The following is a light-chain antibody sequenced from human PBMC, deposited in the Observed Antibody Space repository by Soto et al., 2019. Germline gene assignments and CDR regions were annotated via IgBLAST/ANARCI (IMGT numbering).Light chain of an antibody. J-gene: IGKJ4*01. CDR1: QNVDSTY. CDR2: GST. Sequence: DIVLTQSPGTLSLSPGERATLSCRASQNVDSTYLAWYQQKPGQAPRLVIYGSTRRAPGVPDRFSGSGSGTDFTLTISRLDPEDFAVYFCQQRSNWPGTFGGGTKVDIK. V-gene: IGKV3D-20*02. CDR3: QQRSNWPGT.